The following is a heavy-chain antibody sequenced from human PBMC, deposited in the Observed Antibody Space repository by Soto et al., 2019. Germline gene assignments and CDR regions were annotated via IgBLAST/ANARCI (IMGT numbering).Heavy chain of an antibody. V-gene: IGHV3-74*01. CDR1: GFNFRNSR. CDR3: TRDPGYDGHAWRFDS. J-gene: IGHJ4*02. Sequence: EVQLVESGGGVVQPGGSLRLSCAASGFNFRNSRIHWVRQAPGKGLVWVSRLNNEESTTGYADSVKGRFTISRDNAKNTLYLQMNSLRAEDTAVYYCTRDPGYDGHAWRFDSWGQGTLVTVSS. D-gene: IGHD2-15*01. CDR2: LNNEESTT.